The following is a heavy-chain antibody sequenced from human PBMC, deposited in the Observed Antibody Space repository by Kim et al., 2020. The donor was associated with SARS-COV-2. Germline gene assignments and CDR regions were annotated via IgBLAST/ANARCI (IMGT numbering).Heavy chain of an antibody. Sequence: GGSLRLSCAASGFTFSSYSMNWVRQAPGKGLEWVSYISSSSSTIYYADSVKGRFTISRDNAKNSLYLQMNSLRDEDTAVYYCARESHYYDSRVDAFDIWGQGTMVTVSS. J-gene: IGHJ3*02. V-gene: IGHV3-48*02. D-gene: IGHD3-22*01. CDR3: ARESHYYDSRVDAFDI. CDR1: GFTFSSYS. CDR2: ISSSSSTI.